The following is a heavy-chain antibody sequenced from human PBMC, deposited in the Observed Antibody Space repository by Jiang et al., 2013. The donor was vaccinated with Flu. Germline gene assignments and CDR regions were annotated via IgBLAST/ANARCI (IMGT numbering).Heavy chain of an antibody. J-gene: IGHJ6*02. V-gene: IGHV4-39*07. CDR3: ARLMAEYSSGNYYYYGMDV. D-gene: IGHD6-19*01. Sequence: GSGLVKPSETLSLTCTVSGGSIKISTYYWGWIRQSPGKGLEWIGSIYYSGRTYYNPSLKSRVKISIDTSKNQFSLKLSSVTAADTAVYSCARLMAEYSSGNYYYYGMDVWGQGTTVT. CDR2: IYYSGRT. CDR1: GGSIKISTYY.